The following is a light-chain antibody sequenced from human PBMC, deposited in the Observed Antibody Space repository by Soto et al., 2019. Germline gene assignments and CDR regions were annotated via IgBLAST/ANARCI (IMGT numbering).Light chain of an antibody. CDR3: QQYFATPLT. J-gene: IGKJ4*01. CDR2: WAS. Sequence: DIVMSQSPDSLAVSLGERATINCKSSQSILYTSSNKNALAWYQQKPGQPPNLLIYWASTRQSGVPDRFSGSGSVTDFTLTISSLQAEDVALYYCQQYFATPLTFGGGTQVQVK. V-gene: IGKV4-1*01. CDR1: QSILYTSSNKNA.